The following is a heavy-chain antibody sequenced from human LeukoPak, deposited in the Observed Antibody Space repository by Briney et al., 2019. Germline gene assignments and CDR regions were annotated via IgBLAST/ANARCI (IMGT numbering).Heavy chain of an antibody. V-gene: IGHV1-8*01. CDR2: MNPDSGNT. J-gene: IGHJ4*02. D-gene: IGHD3-10*01. Sequence: ASVKVSCKASGYTFTSYDINWVRQATGQGLEWMGWMNPDSGNTGYAQMFQGRLTMTWNTSISTAYMELSSLRSEDTAVYYCARGRTMLRGVIRSPDFWGQGTLVTVSS. CDR1: GYTFTSYD. CDR3: ARGRTMLRGVIRSPDF.